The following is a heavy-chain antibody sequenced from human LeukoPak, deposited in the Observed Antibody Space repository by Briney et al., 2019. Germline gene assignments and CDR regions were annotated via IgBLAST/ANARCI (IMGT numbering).Heavy chain of an antibody. J-gene: IGHJ6*03. CDR1: GGTFSSYA. Sequence: SVKVSCKASGGTFSSYAISWVRQAPGQGLEWIGGIIPIFGTANYAQKFQGRVTITADESTSTAYMELSSLRSEDTAVYYCARPPFSAGDYYMDVWGKGTTVTVSS. CDR3: ARPPFSAGDYYMDV. CDR2: IIPIFGTA. V-gene: IGHV1-69*13. D-gene: IGHD1-26*01.